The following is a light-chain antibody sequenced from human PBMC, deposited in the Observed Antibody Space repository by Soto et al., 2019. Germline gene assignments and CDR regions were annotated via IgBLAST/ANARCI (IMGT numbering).Light chain of an antibody. CDR2: DVS. CDR3: SSYTSSSTEV. V-gene: IGLV2-14*01. Sequence: QSALTQPASVSGSPGPSVTLSCSGTSSGVGGCNYVSWYHQHPGEAPQLMIYDVSTRPSGVSNRFSGSKSDNTASQTISGLQAEDEADYYCSSYTSSSTEVFCGGTKLTVL. J-gene: IGLJ2*01. CDR1: SSGVGGCNY.